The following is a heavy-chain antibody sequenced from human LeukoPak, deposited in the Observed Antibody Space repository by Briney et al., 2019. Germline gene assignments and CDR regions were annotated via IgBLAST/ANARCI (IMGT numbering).Heavy chain of an antibody. CDR2: ISSSGSI. CDR3: TRDPEALDH. CDR1: GFTFSSYS. V-gene: IGHV3-48*01. J-gene: IGHJ4*02. D-gene: IGHD1-14*01. Sequence: QPGGSLRLSCAASGFTFSSYSMNWVRQAPGKGLEWVSYISSSGSIYYADSVKGRFTISRDNAKNSLYLQVNSLRAEDTAVYYCTRDPEALDHWGQGTLVTVSS.